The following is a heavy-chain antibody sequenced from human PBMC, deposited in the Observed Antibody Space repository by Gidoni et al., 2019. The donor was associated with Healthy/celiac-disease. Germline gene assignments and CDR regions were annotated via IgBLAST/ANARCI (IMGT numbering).Heavy chain of an antibody. J-gene: IGHJ3*02. CDR2: INHSGST. CDR1: GWSFSGYY. D-gene: IGHD3-16*01. Sequence: QVQLQLCGAGLLKPSDTLSLTCAVYGWSFSGYYWSWIRQPPGKGLEWIGEINHSGSTNYNPSLKSRVTISVDTSKNQFSLKLSSVTAADTAVYYCAREVEPIGVRVGAFDIWGQGTMVTVSS. V-gene: IGHV4-34*01. CDR3: AREVEPIGVRVGAFDI.